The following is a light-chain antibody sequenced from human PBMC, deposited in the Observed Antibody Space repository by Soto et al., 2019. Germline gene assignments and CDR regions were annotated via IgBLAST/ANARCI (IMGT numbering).Light chain of an antibody. CDR1: QDISNY. Sequence: DIQMTQSPSSLSASVGDRVTITCQASQDISNYLTWYQQKPGKAPKLLIYDASNLKTGVPSRFSGRGSGTDFTFTISSLQPEDIATYYCQQYDNLPRTFGPGTTVDIK. J-gene: IGKJ3*01. CDR3: QQYDNLPRT. CDR2: DAS. V-gene: IGKV1-33*01.